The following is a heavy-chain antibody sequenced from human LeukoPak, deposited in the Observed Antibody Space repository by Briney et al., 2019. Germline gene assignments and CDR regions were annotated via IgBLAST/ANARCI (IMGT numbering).Heavy chain of an antibody. CDR2: IYWDDDN. D-gene: IGHD1-1*01. V-gene: IGHV2-5*02. Sequence: SGPTLVKPTQTLTLTCTFSGFPLSTSGVGVGWIRQPPGKALEWLALIYWDDDNRYSPSLKSRLTITKDTSKNQVVLTVTNMDPVDTATYYCAHRLVTNWAFDYWGQGTLVTVSS. CDR1: GFPLSTSGVG. J-gene: IGHJ4*02. CDR3: AHRLVTNWAFDY.